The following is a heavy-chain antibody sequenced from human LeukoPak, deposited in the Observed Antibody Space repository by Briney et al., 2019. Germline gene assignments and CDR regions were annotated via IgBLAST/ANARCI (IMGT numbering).Heavy chain of an antibody. CDR1: GYIFTSYW. CDR3: ARQATVTTRWFDP. V-gene: IGHV5-51*01. CDR2: IYPGDSDT. Sequence: GESLKISCKGSGYIFTSYWIGWVRQMPGKGLEWMGIIYPGDSDTRYSPSFQGQVTISADKSISTAYLQWSSLKASDTAMYYCARQATVTTRWFDPWGQGTLVTVSS. J-gene: IGHJ5*02. D-gene: IGHD4-17*01.